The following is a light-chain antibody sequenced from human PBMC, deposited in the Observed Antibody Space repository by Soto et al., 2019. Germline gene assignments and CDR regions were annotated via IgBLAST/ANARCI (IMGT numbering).Light chain of an antibody. V-gene: IGKV1-39*01. CDR2: AAS. CDR1: QSISNY. J-gene: IGKJ1*01. Sequence: DLQMTQSPSSLSASVGDRVTITCRASQSISNYLNWYQQKPGKAPNLLIYAASSLQSGVPSRFSGSGSGTDFTLTINSLQPEDFATYYCQQSYSTTWTFGQGTKVEIK. CDR3: QQSYSTTWT.